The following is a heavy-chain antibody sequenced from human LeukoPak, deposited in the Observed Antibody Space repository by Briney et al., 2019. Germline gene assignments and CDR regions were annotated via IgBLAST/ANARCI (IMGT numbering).Heavy chain of an antibody. J-gene: IGHJ4*02. D-gene: IGHD1-26*01. Sequence: SETLSLTCAVYGGSFSGYYWSWIRQPPGKGLEWIGETNHSGSTNYNPSLKSRVTISVDTSKNQFSLKLSSVTAADTAVYYCARARGWRGHFDYWGQGTLVTVSS. V-gene: IGHV4-34*01. CDR2: TNHSGST. CDR3: ARARGWRGHFDY. CDR1: GGSFSGYY.